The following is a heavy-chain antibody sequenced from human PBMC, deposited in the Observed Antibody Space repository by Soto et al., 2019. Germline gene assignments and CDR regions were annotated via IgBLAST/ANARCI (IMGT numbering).Heavy chain of an antibody. CDR2: IIPIFGTA. J-gene: IGHJ6*02. CDR1: GGTFSSYA. Sequence: SVTVSCTGSGGTFSSYAISWVRQAPGQGREWMGGIIPIFGTANYAQKFQGRVTITADESTSTADMELSSLRSEDTAVYYCARGFIWSAHYYYYGTDVWGQGTTVTVS. CDR3: ARGFIWSAHYYYYGTDV. V-gene: IGHV1-69*13. D-gene: IGHD3-10*01.